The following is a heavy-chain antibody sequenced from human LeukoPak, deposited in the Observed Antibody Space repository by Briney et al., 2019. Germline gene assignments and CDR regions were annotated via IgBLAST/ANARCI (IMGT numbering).Heavy chain of an antibody. Sequence: GASVKVSCKASGGTFSSYVISWVRQAPGQGLEWMGWISAYNGNTNYAQKLQGRVTMTTDTSTSTAYMELRSLRSDDTAVYYCASALSRYGDYGYFISPVRYYYGMDVWGQGTTVTVSS. V-gene: IGHV1-18*01. CDR3: ASALSRYGDYGYFISPVRYYYGMDV. CDR1: GGTFSSYV. J-gene: IGHJ6*02. CDR2: ISAYNGNT. D-gene: IGHD4-17*01.